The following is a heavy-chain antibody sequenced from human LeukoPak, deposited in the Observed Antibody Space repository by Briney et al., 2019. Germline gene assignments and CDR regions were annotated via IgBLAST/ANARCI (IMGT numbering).Heavy chain of an antibody. V-gene: IGHV3-23*01. CDR2: ICGSGDST. Sequence: GGSLRLSCAASGFTFSSYVMHWVRQAPGKGLEWVSVICGSGDSTYYADSVKGRFTISRDNSKNTLYLQMNSLRADDTAVYYWAREGVVAATFGGQGTLVTVSS. CDR3: AREGVVAATF. D-gene: IGHD2-15*01. CDR1: GFTFSSYV. J-gene: IGHJ4*02.